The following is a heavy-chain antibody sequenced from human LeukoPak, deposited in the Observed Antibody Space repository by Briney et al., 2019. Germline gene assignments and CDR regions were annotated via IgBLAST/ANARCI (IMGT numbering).Heavy chain of an antibody. V-gene: IGHV5-51*01. Sequence: GESLKISCKGSGYSFTSYWIGWVRQMPGKGLEWMGIIYPGDSDTRYSPSFQGQVTIPADKSISTAYLQWSSLKASDTAMYYCARGGSRYCSSTSCPNWFDPWGQGTLVTVSS. J-gene: IGHJ5*02. CDR2: IYPGDSDT. CDR3: ARGGSRYCSSTSCPNWFDP. D-gene: IGHD2-2*01. CDR1: GYSFTSYW.